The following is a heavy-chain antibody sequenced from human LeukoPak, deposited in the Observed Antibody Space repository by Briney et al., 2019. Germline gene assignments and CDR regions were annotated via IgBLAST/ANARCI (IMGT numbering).Heavy chain of an antibody. Sequence: SETLSLTCSVSGGSISNSIYYWGWIRQPPGKGLEWIGSIFYSGTTFYNPSLESRVTISVDTSKNQFSLKLSSVTAADTAMYYCASHSSYVSPSRSWGRGPLVTVSP. V-gene: IGHV4-39*01. CDR1: GGSISNSIYY. CDR2: IFYSGTT. CDR3: ASHSSYVSPSRS. J-gene: IGHJ5*02. D-gene: IGHD3-10*02.